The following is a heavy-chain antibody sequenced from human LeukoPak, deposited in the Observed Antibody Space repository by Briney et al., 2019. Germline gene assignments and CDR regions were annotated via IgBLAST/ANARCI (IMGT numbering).Heavy chain of an antibody. J-gene: IGHJ4*02. V-gene: IGHV4-61*08. CDR2: IYYSGST. CDR3: ASSSGAMVRGVAYFDY. CDR1: GGSISSGGYY. D-gene: IGHD3-10*01. Sequence: SQTLSLTCTVSGGSISSGGYYWSWIRQPPGKGLEWIGYIYYSGSTNYNPSLKSRVTISVDTSKNQFSLKLSSVTAADTAVYYCASSSGAMVRGVAYFDYWGQGTLVTVSS.